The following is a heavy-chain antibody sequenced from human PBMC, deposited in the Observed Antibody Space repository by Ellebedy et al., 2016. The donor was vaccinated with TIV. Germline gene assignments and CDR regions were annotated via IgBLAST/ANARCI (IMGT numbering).Heavy chain of an antibody. CDR2: IASSSSYK. V-gene: IGHV3-11*06. CDR1: GFTFRNYY. Sequence: PGGSLRLSCAGSGFTFRNYYMSWMRQAPGKGLEWVSSIASSSSYKKYADSVKGRFTISRDDAKNSVFLQMTNLRAEDTAVYYCARIEGPWGQGTLVTVSS. CDR3: ARIEGP. J-gene: IGHJ5*02.